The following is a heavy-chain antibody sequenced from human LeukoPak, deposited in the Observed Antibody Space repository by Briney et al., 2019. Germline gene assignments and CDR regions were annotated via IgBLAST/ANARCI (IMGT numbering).Heavy chain of an antibody. J-gene: IGHJ4*02. V-gene: IGHV4-59*12. CDR3: ARATSIVGVHYFDY. CDR2: IYYSGST. CDR1: GGSISSYY. Sequence: SETLSLTCTVSGGSISSYYWSWIRQPPGKGLEWIGYIYYSGSTNYNPSLKSRVTISVDTSKNQFSLKLSSVTAADTAVYYCARATSIVGVHYFDYWGQGTLVTVSS. D-gene: IGHD1-26*01.